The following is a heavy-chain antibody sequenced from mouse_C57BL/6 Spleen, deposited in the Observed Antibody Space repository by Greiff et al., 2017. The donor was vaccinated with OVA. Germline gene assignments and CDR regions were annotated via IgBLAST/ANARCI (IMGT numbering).Heavy chain of an antibody. D-gene: IGHD1-1*01. CDR3: ARDTTGYAMDY. J-gene: IGHJ4*01. Sequence: SGPELVKPGASVKISCKASGYSFTGYYMNWVKQSPEKSLEWIGEINPSTGGTTYNQKFKAKATLTVDKSSSTAYMQLKSLTSEDSAVYYCARDTTGYAMDYWGQGTSVTVSS. CDR2: INPSTGGT. CDR1: GYSFTGYY. V-gene: IGHV1-42*01.